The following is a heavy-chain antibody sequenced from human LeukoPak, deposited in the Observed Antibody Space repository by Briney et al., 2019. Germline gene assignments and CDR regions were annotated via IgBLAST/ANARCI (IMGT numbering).Heavy chain of an antibody. V-gene: IGHV4-61*01. J-gene: IGHJ6*04. CDR3: ARDPYCSSTSCYYYYGMDV. CDR1: GGSDSSGSYY. CDR2: IYYSGST. Sequence: PSETLSLTCTVSGGSDSSGSYYWSWIRQPPGKGLEWIGYIYYSGSTNYNPSLKSRVTISVDTSKNQFSLKLSSVTAADTAVYYCARDPYCSSTSCYYYYGMDVWGKGTTVTVSS. D-gene: IGHD2-2*01.